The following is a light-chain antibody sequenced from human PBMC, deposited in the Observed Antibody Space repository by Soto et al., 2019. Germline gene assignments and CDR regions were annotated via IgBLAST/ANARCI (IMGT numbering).Light chain of an antibody. Sequence: ELVMTQSPATLSVSPGARATLSCRASQSVSSNLAWYQQKPGQAPRLLIYGASTRATGFPARFSGSGSGTELTLTISRLEPEDCAVYDCQQYGSSPLTFGGGTKVDIK. CDR3: QQYGSSPLT. CDR1: QSVSSN. CDR2: GAS. J-gene: IGKJ4*01. V-gene: IGKV3-15*01.